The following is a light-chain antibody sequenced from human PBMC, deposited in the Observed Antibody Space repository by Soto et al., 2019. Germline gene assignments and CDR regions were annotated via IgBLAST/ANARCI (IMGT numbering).Light chain of an antibody. CDR3: QQSYSTPYT. V-gene: IGKV1-39*01. Sequence: DIQMTQSPSSLSASVGDRVTITCRASQSISSFLNWYQQKPGKAPKFLIYAASSLQSGVPSRFSGSGYGTDFTLTISSLQPEDFATYYCQQSYSTPYTFGQGTKLEI. J-gene: IGKJ2*01. CDR1: QSISSF. CDR2: AAS.